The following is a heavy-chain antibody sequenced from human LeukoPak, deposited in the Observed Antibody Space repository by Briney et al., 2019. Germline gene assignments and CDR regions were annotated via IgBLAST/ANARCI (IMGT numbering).Heavy chain of an antibody. V-gene: IGHV3-21*01. CDR3: ARAFGKAGTSWFDP. D-gene: IGHD2-2*01. CDR2: ISSSSSYI. J-gene: IGHJ5*02. Sequence: GRSLRLSCAASGFTFSSYSMNWVRQAPGKGLEWVSSISSSSSYIYYADSVKGRFTISRDNAKNSLYLQMNSLRAEDTAVYYCARAFGKAGTSWFDPWGQGTLVTVSS. CDR1: GFTFSSYS.